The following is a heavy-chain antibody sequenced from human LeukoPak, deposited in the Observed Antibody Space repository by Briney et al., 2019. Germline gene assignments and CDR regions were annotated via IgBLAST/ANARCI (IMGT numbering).Heavy chain of an antibody. Sequence: PSETLSLTCTVSGGSISSSSYYWGWIRQPPGKGLEWIGSIYYSGSTYYNPSLKSRVTISVDTSKNQFSLKLSSVTAADTAVYYCARDLGEHGGYFDLWGRGTLVTVSS. J-gene: IGHJ2*01. D-gene: IGHD3-16*01. CDR1: GGSISSSSYY. CDR3: ARDLGEHGGYFDL. V-gene: IGHV4-39*07. CDR2: IYYSGST.